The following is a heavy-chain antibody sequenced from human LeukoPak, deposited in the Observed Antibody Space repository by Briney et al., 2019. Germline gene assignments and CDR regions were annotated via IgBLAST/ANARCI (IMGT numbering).Heavy chain of an antibody. CDR2: ISAYNGNT. CDR3: ARSIMITFGGVYYFDY. Sequence: AASVKVSCKASGYTFTNYGISWVRQAPGQGLEGMGWISAYNGNTDYAQKLQGRVTMTTDTSTSTAYMELRSLRSEDTAVYYCARSIMITFGGVYYFDYWGQGTLVTVSS. J-gene: IGHJ4*02. D-gene: IGHD3-16*01. CDR1: GYTFTNYG. V-gene: IGHV1-18*01.